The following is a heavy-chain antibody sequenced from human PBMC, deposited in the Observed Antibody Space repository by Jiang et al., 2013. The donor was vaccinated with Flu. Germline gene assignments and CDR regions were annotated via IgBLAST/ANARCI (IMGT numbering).Heavy chain of an antibody. CDR2: ISGSGGST. J-gene: IGHJ5*02. V-gene: IGHV3-23*01. CDR3: AKGIVGATEGNWFDP. Sequence: EWVSAISGSGGSTYYADSVKGRFTISRDNSKNTLYLQMNSLRAEDTAVYYCAKGIVGATEGNWFDPWGQGTLVTVSS. D-gene: IGHD1-26*01.